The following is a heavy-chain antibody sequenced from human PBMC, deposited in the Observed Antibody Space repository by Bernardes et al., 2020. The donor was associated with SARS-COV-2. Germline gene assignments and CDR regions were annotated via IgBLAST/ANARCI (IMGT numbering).Heavy chain of an antibody. Sequence: SETLSLTCALSGDSIGSSHWWSWVRQPPGKGLEWIGEIYQSGATYYNPSLESRVVISVDTSKNAFYLTLDSVTDADTALYYCARDASVSSRGFFDSWSQGTLVSVSS. CDR1: GDSIGSSHW. CDR2: IYQSGAT. CDR3: ARDASVSSRGFFDS. J-gene: IGHJ4*02. D-gene: IGHD3-10*01. V-gene: IGHV4-4*02.